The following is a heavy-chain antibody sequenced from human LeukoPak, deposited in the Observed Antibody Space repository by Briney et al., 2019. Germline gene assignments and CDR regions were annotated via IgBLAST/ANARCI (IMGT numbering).Heavy chain of an antibody. CDR2: IWYDGSNK. V-gene: IGHV3-33*01. CDR3: ARDGNTDSSSWHNYYYYYYMDV. CDR1: GFTFSSYG. D-gene: IGHD6-13*01. Sequence: GRSLRLSCAASGFTFSSYGMHWVRQAPGKGLEWVAVIWYDGSNKYYADSVKGRFTISRDNSKNTLYLQMNSLRAEDTAVYYCARDGNTDSSSWHNYYYYYYMDVWGKGTTVTVSS. J-gene: IGHJ6*03.